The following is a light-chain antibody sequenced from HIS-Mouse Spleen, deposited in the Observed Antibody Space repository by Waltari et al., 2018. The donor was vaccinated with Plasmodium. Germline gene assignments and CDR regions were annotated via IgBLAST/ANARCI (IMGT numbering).Light chain of an antibody. V-gene: IGKV3-20*01. CDR1: QSVSSSY. CDR3: QQYGSSPPYT. Sequence: EIVFTQSPGTLPLSPGERATLPCRASQSVSSSYLAWYQQKPGQAPRLLIYGASSRATGIPDRFSGSGSGTDFTLTISRLEPEDFAVYYCQQYGSSPPYTFGQGTKLEIK. J-gene: IGKJ2*01. CDR2: GAS.